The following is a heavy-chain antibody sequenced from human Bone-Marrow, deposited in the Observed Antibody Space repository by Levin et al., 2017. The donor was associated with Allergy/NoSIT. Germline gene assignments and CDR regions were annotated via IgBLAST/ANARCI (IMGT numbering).Heavy chain of an antibody. V-gene: IGHV2-5*02. CDR3: AHHKFWFGEFPFDF. D-gene: IGHD3-10*01. Sequence: SGPTLVKPTQTLTLTCTFSGFSLSSNGVGVGWIRQAPGKALEWLALIYWDDDKRYSPSLKSRPNITKDTSKNQVVLTMTYMAPVDTGTYYCAHHKFWFGEFPFDFWGRGSLVTVSS. CDR1: GFSLSSNGVG. CDR2: IYWDDDK. J-gene: IGHJ4*02.